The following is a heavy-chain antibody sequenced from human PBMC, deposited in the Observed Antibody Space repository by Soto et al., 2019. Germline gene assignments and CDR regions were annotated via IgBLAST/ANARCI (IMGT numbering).Heavy chain of an antibody. V-gene: IGHV3-23*01. CDR3: ARRGSGSYYDY. CDR1: GFTSSSYA. Sequence: EVQLLESGGGLVQPGGSLRLSCAASGFTSSSYAMRWVRQAPVKGLEWVSAISGSGDGTYYADSVKGRFTISRDNSKNTLYLQMNSLRAEDTAVYYCARRGSGSYYDYWGQGTLVTVSS. CDR2: ISGSGDGT. J-gene: IGHJ4*02. D-gene: IGHD1-26*01.